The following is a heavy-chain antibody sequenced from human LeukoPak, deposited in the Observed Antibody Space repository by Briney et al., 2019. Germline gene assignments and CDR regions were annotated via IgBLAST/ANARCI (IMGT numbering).Heavy chain of an antibody. J-gene: IGHJ6*02. CDR3: ARDLQAPFYYYYGMDV. Sequence: GGSLRLSCAASGFTFSSYAMSWVRQAPGKGLEWVSAISGSGGSTYYADSVKGRFTISRDNSKNTLYLQMNSLRAEDTAVYYCARDLQAPFYYYYGMDVWGQGTTVTVSS. CDR2: ISGSGGST. D-gene: IGHD4-11*01. V-gene: IGHV3-23*01. CDR1: GFTFSSYA.